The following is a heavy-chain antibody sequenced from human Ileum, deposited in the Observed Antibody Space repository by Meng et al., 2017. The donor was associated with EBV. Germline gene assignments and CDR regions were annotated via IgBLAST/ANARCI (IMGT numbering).Heavy chain of an antibody. CDR3: ARGFYTYGSSCFDY. CDR2: INHSGST. Sequence: VELTQSAAGLLNPSETLSLTCAVYGGSCSGYYWTWIRQPPGKGLEWIGEINHSGSTNYNPSLKSRVTISVDKNQFSLKLSSVTAADTAVYYCARGFYTYGSSCFDYWGQGTLVTVSS. V-gene: IGHV4-34*01. CDR1: GGSCSGYY. D-gene: IGHD6-13*01. J-gene: IGHJ4*02.